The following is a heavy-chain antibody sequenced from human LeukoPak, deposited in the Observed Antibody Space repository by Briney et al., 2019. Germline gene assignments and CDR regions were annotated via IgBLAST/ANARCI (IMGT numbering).Heavy chain of an antibody. Sequence: GASVKVSCKASGYTFTGYHIHWVRQAPGQGLEWMGRINPYSGDTNFAQKFQGRVTMTRDTSITTAYMDLSSLTPDDMAVYFCARDQGSLTRSWYTGYWGQGTQVTVSS. CDR3: ARDQGSLTRSWYTGY. CDR2: INPYSGDT. CDR1: GYTFTGYH. V-gene: IGHV1-2*06. J-gene: IGHJ4*02. D-gene: IGHD6-13*01.